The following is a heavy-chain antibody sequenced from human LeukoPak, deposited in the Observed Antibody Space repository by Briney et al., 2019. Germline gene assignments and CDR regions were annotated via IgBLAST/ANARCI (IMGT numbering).Heavy chain of an antibody. Sequence: PGGSLRLSCAASGFTFSDYYMSWIRQAPGKGLEWVSYISSSSSYTNYADSVKGRFTISRDNAKNSLYLQMNSLRAEDTAVYYCAGATIDRLGGDSPYYYYYGMDVWGQGTTVTVSS. V-gene: IGHV3-11*06. CDR2: ISSSSSYT. CDR1: GFTFSDYY. D-gene: IGHD2-21*02. J-gene: IGHJ6*02. CDR3: AGATIDRLGGDSPYYYYYGMDV.